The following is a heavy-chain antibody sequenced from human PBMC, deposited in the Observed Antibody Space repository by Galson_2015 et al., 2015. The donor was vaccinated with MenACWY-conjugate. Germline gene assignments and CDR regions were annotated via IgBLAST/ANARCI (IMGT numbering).Heavy chain of an antibody. Sequence: SLRLSCAASGFTFSSYGMSWVRQAPGKGLEWVSSVSATGSKIYYADSVKGRLTISRDNSKNTLYLQMNSLRAEDTAVYYCAKRISGVVISTFDYWGQGTLVTVSS. D-gene: IGHD3-3*01. CDR1: GFTFSSYG. V-gene: IGHV3-23*01. CDR3: AKRISGVVISTFDY. J-gene: IGHJ4*02. CDR2: VSATGSKI.